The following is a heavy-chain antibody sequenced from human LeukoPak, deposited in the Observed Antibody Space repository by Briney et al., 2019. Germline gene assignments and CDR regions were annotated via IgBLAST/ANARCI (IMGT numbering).Heavy chain of an antibody. V-gene: IGHV3-30-3*01. J-gene: IGHJ4*02. D-gene: IGHD6-19*01. CDR1: GFTFSSYA. CDR3: ARGDSSGWDY. CDR2: ISYDGSNK. Sequence: GGSLRLSCAASGFTFSSYAMHWVRQAPGKGLEWVAVISYDGSNKYYADSVKGRFTISRDNSKNTLYLQMNSLRAKDTAVYYCARGDSSGWDYWGQGTLVTVSS.